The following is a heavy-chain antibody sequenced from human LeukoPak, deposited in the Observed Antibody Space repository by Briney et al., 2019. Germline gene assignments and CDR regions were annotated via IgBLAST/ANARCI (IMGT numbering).Heavy chain of an antibody. CDR2: IYHSGST. J-gene: IGHJ4*02. Sequence: NPSETLSLTCTVSGGSISSSNWWSWVRQPPGKGLEWIGEIYHSGSTNYNPSLKSRVTISVDKSKNQFSLKLSSVTAADTAVYYCARGPIGFYVWGSYRLGIDYWGQGTLVTVSS. D-gene: IGHD3-16*02. CDR3: ARGPIGFYVWGSYRLGIDY. CDR1: GGSISSSNW. V-gene: IGHV4-4*02.